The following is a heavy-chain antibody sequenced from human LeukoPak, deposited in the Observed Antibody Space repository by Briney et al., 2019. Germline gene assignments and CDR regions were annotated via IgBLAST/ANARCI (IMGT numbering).Heavy chain of an antibody. Sequence: GESLKISCKGSGYSFTSYWIGWVRQMPGKGLEWMGIINPGDSDTRYSPSFQGQVTISSDKSISTAYLQWSSLKASDTATYYCAIATIRGDRYFDYWGPGTLVTVSS. CDR2: INPGDSDT. J-gene: IGHJ4*02. D-gene: IGHD3-10*01. V-gene: IGHV5-51*01. CDR1: GYSFTSYW. CDR3: AIATIRGDRYFDY.